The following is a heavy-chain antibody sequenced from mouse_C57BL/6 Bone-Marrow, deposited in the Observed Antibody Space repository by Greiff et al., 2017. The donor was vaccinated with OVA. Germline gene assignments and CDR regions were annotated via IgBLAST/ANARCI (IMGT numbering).Heavy chain of an antibody. CDR3: ERCDSSGFAY. V-gene: IGHV1-72*01. Sequence: QVQLQQPGAELVKPGASVTLSCPASGYTFTTYWLHWVKQRPGRGLEWIGRIDPNSGGTKYNEKFKSKATLTVAKPSRSAFMQLSILPSDVSAVFYCERCDSSGFAYWGQGTLVTVSA. D-gene: IGHD3-2*02. CDR2: IDPNSGGT. CDR1: GYTFTTYW. J-gene: IGHJ3*01.